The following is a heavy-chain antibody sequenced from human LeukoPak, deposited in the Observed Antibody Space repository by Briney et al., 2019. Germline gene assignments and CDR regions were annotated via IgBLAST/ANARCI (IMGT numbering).Heavy chain of an antibody. J-gene: IGHJ6*02. D-gene: IGHD2-2*01. V-gene: IGHV3-23*01. CDR1: GFIFSNAW. CDR3: AKDRGIVVVPAAMGRYGMDV. Sequence: GGSLRLSCAASGFIFSNAWMSWARQAPGKGLEWVSAISGSGGSTYYADSVKGRFTISRDNSKNTLYLQMNSLRAEDTAVYYCAKDRGIVVVPAAMGRYGMDVWGQGTTVTVSS. CDR2: ISGSGGST.